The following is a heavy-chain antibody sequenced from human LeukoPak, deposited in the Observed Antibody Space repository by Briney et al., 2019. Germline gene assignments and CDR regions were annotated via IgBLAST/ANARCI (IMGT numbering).Heavy chain of an antibody. D-gene: IGHD2-15*01. V-gene: IGHV4-4*02. CDR2: ISHSGNT. CDR1: GGSISSPNW. CDR3: ARVGAYCSGGSCYLFAFDI. J-gene: IGHJ3*02. Sequence: SGTLSLTCAVSGGSISSPNWWTWVRQPPGKGLEWVGEISHSGNTNYNPSLKSRVTISVDKSKNQFSLKLSSVTAADTAVYYCARVGAYCSGGSCYLFAFDIWGQGTMVTVSS.